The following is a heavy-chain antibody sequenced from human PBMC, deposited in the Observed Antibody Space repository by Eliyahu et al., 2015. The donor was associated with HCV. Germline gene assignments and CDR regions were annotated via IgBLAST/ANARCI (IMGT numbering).Heavy chain of an antibody. Sequence: QVHLQQWGAGLLKPSETLSLTCAVYGGSFSDHFWXWIRQTPGKGLEWIGEVNDSGDTNYNPSLKSRVTISVDTSKHQFSLRMNSVTAADTAVYYCARVVGAAAGDSWSQGTLVTVSS. CDR3: ARVVGAAAGDS. V-gene: IGHV4-34*02. CDR2: VNDSGDT. CDR1: GGSFSDHF. J-gene: IGHJ4*02. D-gene: IGHD6-13*01.